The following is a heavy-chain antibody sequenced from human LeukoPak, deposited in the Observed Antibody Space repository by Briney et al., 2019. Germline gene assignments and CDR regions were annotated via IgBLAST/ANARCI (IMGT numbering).Heavy chain of an antibody. CDR3: AREDGDFWTAGSDY. V-gene: IGHV4-34*01. D-gene: IGHD3-3*01. Sequence: SETLSLTCAVYGGSFSGYYWSWIRQPPGKGLEWIGEINHSGSTNYNPSLKSRVTISVDTSKNQFSLKLSSVTAADTAVYYCAREDGDFWTAGSDYWGQGTLVTVSS. CDR2: INHSGST. J-gene: IGHJ4*02. CDR1: GGSFSGYY.